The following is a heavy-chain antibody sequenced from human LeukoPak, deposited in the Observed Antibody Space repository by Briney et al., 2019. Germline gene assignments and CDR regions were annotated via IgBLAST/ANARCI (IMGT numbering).Heavy chain of an antibody. Sequence: GGSLRLSCAASGFTFDSYSMNWVGQAPGKGLEWVSSITSSSNYIYYADSVKGRFTISRDNAKNSLYLQMNSLRAEDTAVYYCARGGVYSSRGIDYWGQGTLVTVSS. D-gene: IGHD6-13*01. CDR1: GFTFDSYS. CDR3: ARGGVYSSRGIDY. CDR2: ITSSSNYI. J-gene: IGHJ4*02. V-gene: IGHV3-21*01.